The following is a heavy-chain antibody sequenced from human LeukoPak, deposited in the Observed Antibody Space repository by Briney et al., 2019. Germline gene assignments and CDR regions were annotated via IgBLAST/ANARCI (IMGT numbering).Heavy chain of an antibody. CDR1: GSTFTSAN. J-gene: IGHJ6*02. CDR2: MNPSSGNT. Sequence: GASVKLSCNGSGSTFTSANIYWVRQGPGQGLEWMGWMNPSSGNTASAQRVQGRVTMASDTATNTAFLQLTRPRADDKAVYYCARGLDVERSSAWSWGPRKFYYNDMGLWGQVTTVTVSS. V-gene: IGHV1-8*01. D-gene: IGHD3-9*01. CDR3: ARGLDVERSSAWSWGPRKFYYNDMGL.